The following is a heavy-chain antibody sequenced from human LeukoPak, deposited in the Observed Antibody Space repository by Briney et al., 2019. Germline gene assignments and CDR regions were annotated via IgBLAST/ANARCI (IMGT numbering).Heavy chain of an antibody. CDR2: IYYSGST. CDR3: ARDLYCSN. D-gene: IGHD2-2*01. J-gene: IGHJ3*01. CDR1: GGSISSGGYS. V-gene: IGHV4-30-4*07. Sequence: SQTLSLTCAVSGGSISSGGYSWSWIRQPPGKGLEWIGYIYYSGSTYYNPSLKSRVTMSVDTSKNQFSLKLSSVTAADTAVYYCARDLYCSNWSPGTMVTVSS.